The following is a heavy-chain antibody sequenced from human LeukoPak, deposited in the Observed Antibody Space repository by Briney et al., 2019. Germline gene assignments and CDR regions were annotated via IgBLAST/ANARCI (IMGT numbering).Heavy chain of an antibody. J-gene: IGHJ4*02. CDR1: GFTFNDYW. Sequence: GSLRLSCTASGFTFNDYWMHWVRQVPGKGLVWVSRIGTDGRTTNYADSVKGRFTISRDNGKNTLYLQMNSLRVEDSAIYYCARAVGKNYGNFNFWGQGTLVTISS. V-gene: IGHV3-74*01. D-gene: IGHD1-7*01. CDR2: IGTDGRTT. CDR3: ARAVGKNYGNFNF.